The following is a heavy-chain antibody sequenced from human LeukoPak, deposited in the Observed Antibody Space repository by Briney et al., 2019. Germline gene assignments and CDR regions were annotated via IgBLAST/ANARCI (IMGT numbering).Heavy chain of an antibody. J-gene: IGHJ4*02. D-gene: IGHD4-17*01. CDR2: IIPIFGTA. Sequence: SVKVSCKASGGTFSSYAISWVRQAPGQGLEWMGGIIPIFGTANYAQKFQGRVTITTDESTSTAYMELSSLRSEDTAVYYCARSPNDHGDYVGYYFDYWGQGTLVTVSS. CDR1: GGTFSSYA. V-gene: IGHV1-69*05. CDR3: ARSPNDHGDYVGYYFDY.